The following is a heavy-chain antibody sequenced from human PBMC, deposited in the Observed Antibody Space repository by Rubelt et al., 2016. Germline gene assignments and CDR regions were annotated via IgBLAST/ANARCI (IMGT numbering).Heavy chain of an antibody. J-gene: IGHJ5*02. V-gene: IGHV1-46*01. D-gene: IGHD3-3*01. CDR3: ARSPGYDFEENWFDP. Sequence: QVQLVQSGAEVKKPGASVKVSCKASGYTFTSYYMHWVRQAPGQGLEWMGIINPSGGSTSYEQKCQGRVTMTRDTSTSTVYMELSSLRSEDTAVYYCARSPGYDFEENWFDPWGQGTLATVSS. CDR1: GYTFTSYY. CDR2: INPSGGST.